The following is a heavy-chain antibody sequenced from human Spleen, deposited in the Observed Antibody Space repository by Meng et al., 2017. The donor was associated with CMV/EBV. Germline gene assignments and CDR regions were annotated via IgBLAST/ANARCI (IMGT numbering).Heavy chain of an antibody. CDR1: GYSFTDYY. D-gene: IGHD6-13*01. V-gene: IGHV1-2*02. J-gene: IGHJ4*02. CDR3: ARDHSWGPDH. CDR2: INPNTGGK. Sequence: ASVKVSCKTAGYSFTDYYMHWVRQAPGQRLQWMGWINPNTGGKILSQKFEGRLTLTSDTSSSVVYMELSRLTSDDTAVYYCARDHSWGPDHWGQGTLVTVSS.